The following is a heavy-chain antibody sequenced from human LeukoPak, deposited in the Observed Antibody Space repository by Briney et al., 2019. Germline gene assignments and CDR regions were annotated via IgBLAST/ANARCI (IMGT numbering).Heavy chain of an antibody. D-gene: IGHD6-13*01. CDR1: GYTFTGYY. J-gene: IGHJ5*02. CDR3: ARTSQIRIAAAGRYNWFDP. Sequence: ASVKVSCKASGYTFTGYYMHWVRQAPGQGLEWMGWINPNSGGTNYAQKFQGRVTMTRDTSISTAYMELSRLRSDDTAVYYCARTSQIRIAAAGRYNWFDPWGQGTLVTVSS. V-gene: IGHV1-2*02. CDR2: INPNSGGT.